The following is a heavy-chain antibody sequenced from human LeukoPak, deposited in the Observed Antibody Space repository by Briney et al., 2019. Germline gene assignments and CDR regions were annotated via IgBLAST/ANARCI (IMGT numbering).Heavy chain of an antibody. D-gene: IGHD3-10*01. V-gene: IGHV3-9*01. CDR2: ISWNSGSI. J-gene: IGHJ3*02. CDR1: GFTFDDYA. CDR3: AKEAITMVRGTLDAFDI. Sequence: GGSLRLSCAASGFTFDDYAMHWVRQAPGKGLEWVSGISWNSGSIGYADSVKGRFTISRDNAKNSLYLQMNSLRAEDTALYYCAKEAITMVRGTLDAFDIWGQGTMVTVSS.